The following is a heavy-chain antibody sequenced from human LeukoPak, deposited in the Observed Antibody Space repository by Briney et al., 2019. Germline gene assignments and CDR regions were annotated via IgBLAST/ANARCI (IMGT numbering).Heavy chain of an antibody. V-gene: IGHV3-30-3*01. Sequence: TGGPLSLSFAAPGFTLSSYAMHGVRKAPGKGLEGVAVISYDGSNKYYADSVKGRFTTSRDNSKNTLYLQMNSLRAEDTAVYYCARAGIVGATKGWFDPWGQGTLVTVSS. CDR3: ARAGIVGATKGWFDP. D-gene: IGHD1-26*01. CDR1: GFTLSSYA. J-gene: IGHJ5*02. CDR2: ISYDGSNK.